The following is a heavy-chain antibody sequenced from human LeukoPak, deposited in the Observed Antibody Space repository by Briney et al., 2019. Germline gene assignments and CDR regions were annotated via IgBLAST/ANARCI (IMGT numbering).Heavy chain of an antibody. CDR3: AKSLTTVTTGGWYFDL. V-gene: IGHV3-23*01. Sequence: GGSLRLSCAASGFIFSSYAMSWVRQAPGKGLEWVSAISGSGGSTYYADSVKGRFTISRDNSKNTLYLQMNSLRAEDTAVYYCAKSLTTVTTGGWYFDLWGRGTLITVSS. CDR2: ISGSGGST. CDR1: GFIFSSYA. J-gene: IGHJ2*01. D-gene: IGHD4-17*01.